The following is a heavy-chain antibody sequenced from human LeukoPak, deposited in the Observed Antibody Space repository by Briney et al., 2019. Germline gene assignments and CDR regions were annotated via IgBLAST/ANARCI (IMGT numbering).Heavy chain of an antibody. Sequence: GGSLRLSCAASEFTFSSYWMSWVRQAPGKGLEWVANIKQDGSEKYYVDSVKGRFTISRDNAKNSLYLQMNSLRAEDTAVYYCARDYGGSSPFDYWGQGTLVTVSS. D-gene: IGHD4-23*01. J-gene: IGHJ4*02. CDR2: IKQDGSEK. CDR3: ARDYGGSSPFDY. V-gene: IGHV3-7*01. CDR1: EFTFSSYW.